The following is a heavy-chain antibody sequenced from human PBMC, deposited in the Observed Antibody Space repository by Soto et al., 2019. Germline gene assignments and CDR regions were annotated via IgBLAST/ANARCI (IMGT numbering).Heavy chain of an antibody. D-gene: IGHD6-6*01. J-gene: IGHJ5*02. CDR1: GGTFSSYA. CDR2: IIPIFGTA. V-gene: IGHV1-69*12. Sequence: QVQLVQSGAEVKKPGSSVKVSCKASGGTFSSYAISWVRQAPGQGLEWMGGIIPIFGTANYAQKFQGRVTITADDAMSSASXELSSLSAEDTAVYYCARDGNMAARPFYRQFWFDPWGQGSLVTVSS. CDR3: ARDGNMAARPFYRQFWFDP.